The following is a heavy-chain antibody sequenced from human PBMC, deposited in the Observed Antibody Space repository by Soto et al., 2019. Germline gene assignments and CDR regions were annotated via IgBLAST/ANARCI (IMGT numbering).Heavy chain of an antibody. CDR3: ARVWDDSSGYADY. D-gene: IGHD3-22*01. J-gene: IGHJ4*02. Sequence: SETLSLTCAVYGGSFSGYYWTWIRQPPGKGLEWIGYIYYSGSTYYNPSLKSRVTISVDTSKNQFSLKLSSVTAADTAVYYCARVWDDSSGYADYWGQGTLVTVSS. V-gene: IGHV4-30-4*08. CDR2: IYYSGST. CDR1: GGSFSGYY.